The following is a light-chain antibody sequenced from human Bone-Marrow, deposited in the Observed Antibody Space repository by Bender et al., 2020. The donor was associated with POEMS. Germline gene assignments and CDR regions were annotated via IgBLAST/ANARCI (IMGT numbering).Light chain of an antibody. V-gene: IGLV2-23*02. Sequence: QSALTQPASVSGSPGQSITISCTGTSSDVGSYNFVSWYQQHPGKAPNLMIYEVTKRPSGVSNRFSGSKSGNTAYLTISGLQAEDEADYYCCSTKVFGTGTKVIVL. CDR3: CSTKV. CDR1: SSDVGSYNF. J-gene: IGLJ1*01. CDR2: EVT.